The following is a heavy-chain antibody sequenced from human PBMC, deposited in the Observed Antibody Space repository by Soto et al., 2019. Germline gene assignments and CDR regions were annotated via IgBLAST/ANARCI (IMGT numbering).Heavy chain of an antibody. Sequence: ASVKVSCKASGGTFSSYSISWVRQAPGQRLEWMGWINAGNGNTKYSQKFQGRVTITRDTSASTAYMELSSLRSEDTAVYYCARRAGTYSSGWFFDYWGQGTLVTVSS. J-gene: IGHJ4*02. CDR1: GGTFSSYS. CDR2: INAGNGNT. D-gene: IGHD6-19*01. CDR3: ARRAGTYSSGWFFDY. V-gene: IGHV1-3*01.